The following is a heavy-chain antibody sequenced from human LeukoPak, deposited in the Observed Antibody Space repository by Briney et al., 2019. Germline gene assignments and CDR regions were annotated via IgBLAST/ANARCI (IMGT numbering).Heavy chain of an antibody. CDR1: GFTFSSYG. V-gene: IGHV3-30*02. CDR3: AKGPAALYYYYMDV. CDR2: IRYDGSNK. D-gene: IGHD2-15*01. Sequence: GGSLRLSCAASGFTFSSYGMHWVRQAPGKGLEWVAFIRYDGSNKYYADSVKGRFTISRDNSKNTLYLQMNSLRVEDTAVYYCAKGPAALYYYYMDVWGKGTTVTVSS. J-gene: IGHJ6*03.